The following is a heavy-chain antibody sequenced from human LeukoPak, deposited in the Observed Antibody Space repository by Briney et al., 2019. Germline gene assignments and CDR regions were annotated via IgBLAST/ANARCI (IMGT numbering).Heavy chain of an antibody. CDR3: ARDPGDYYFDY. CDR1: GDSMSGYY. V-gene: IGHV4-59*01. D-gene: IGHD2-21*02. CDR2: MYYSGTT. Sequence: SETLSLTCSVSGDSMSGYYWSWIRQPPGKGLEWIGYMYYSGTTNYNPSLKSRVTISVDTSKNQFSLKLSSVTAADTAVYYCARDPGDYYFDYWGQGTLVTVSS. J-gene: IGHJ4*02.